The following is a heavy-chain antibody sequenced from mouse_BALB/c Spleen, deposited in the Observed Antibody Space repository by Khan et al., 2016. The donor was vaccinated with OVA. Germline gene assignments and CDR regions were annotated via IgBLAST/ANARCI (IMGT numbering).Heavy chain of an antibody. D-gene: IGHD4-1*02. V-gene: IGHV9-3-1*01. J-gene: IGHJ1*01. Sequence: QIQLVQSGPELKKPGETVKISCKASGYTFTNYGMNWVKQAPGKGLKWMGWINTYTGEPTYANDFKGRFAFSLETSASPAYLQMNYVKTEDTATXFCARSNSYWYFDVWGAGTTVTVSS. CDR3: ARSNSYWYFDV. CDR1: GYTFTNYG. CDR2: INTYTGEP.